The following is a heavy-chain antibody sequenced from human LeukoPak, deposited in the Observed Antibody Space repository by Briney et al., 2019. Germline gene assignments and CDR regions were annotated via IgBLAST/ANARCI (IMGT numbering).Heavy chain of an antibody. CDR2: INTDGSST. J-gene: IGHJ4*02. V-gene: IGHV3-74*01. D-gene: IGHD3-22*01. Sequence: GSLRLSCAASRFTLSSYWMHWVRQAPGKGLVWVSRINTDGSSTNYADSVKGRFTISRDSAKNTLYLQMNSVRAEDTAVYSCARDLTGPYDHWGQGTLVTVSS. CDR1: RFTLSSYW. CDR3: ARDLTGPYDH.